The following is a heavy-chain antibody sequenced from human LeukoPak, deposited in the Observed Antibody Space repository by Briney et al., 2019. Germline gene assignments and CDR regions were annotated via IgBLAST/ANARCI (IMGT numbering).Heavy chain of an antibody. Sequence: GGSLRLSCTASGFTFGDYAMGWFRQAPGKGLEWVGFIRTKAYGGTTEYAASVKDRFTISRDDSKSIAYLQMNSLKTEDTAVYYCTRGNYDLGDYWGQGTLVTVSS. CDR3: TRGNYDLGDY. J-gene: IGHJ4*02. V-gene: IGHV3-49*03. D-gene: IGHD3-3*01. CDR2: IRTKAYGGTT. CDR1: GFTFGDYA.